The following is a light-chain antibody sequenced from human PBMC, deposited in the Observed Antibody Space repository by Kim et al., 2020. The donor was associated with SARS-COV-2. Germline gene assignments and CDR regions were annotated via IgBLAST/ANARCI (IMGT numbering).Light chain of an antibody. CDR2: AAS. Sequence: PSIRDTVTITCRASQSIGNYLNWYQQKPEKAPKLLIYAASTLQSGVPSRFSGSGSGTDFTLTISSLQPEDFATYSCQQSYSTPLTFGGGTKVDIK. CDR3: QQSYSTPLT. J-gene: IGKJ4*01. CDR1: QSIGNY. V-gene: IGKV1-39*01.